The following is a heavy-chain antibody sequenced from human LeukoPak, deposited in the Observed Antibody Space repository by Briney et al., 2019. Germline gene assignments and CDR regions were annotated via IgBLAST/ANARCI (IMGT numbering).Heavy chain of an antibody. V-gene: IGHV3-43*02. CDR1: GFIFGNYA. CDR3: ARESETSGWYDY. D-gene: IGHD6-19*01. J-gene: IGHJ4*02. Sequence: GGSLRLSCAAPGFIFGNYAIHWVRQAPGKGLEWVSLISGDGGSTFYADSVKGRFTTSRDNSKNSLSLQMSSLRSEDTALYYCARESETSGWYDYWGQGTLVTVSS. CDR2: ISGDGGST.